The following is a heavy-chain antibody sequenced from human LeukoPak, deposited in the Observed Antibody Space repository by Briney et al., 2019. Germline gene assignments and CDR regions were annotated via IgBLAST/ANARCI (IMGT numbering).Heavy chain of an antibody. CDR2: ISYDGSNK. V-gene: IGHV3-30*18. Sequence: GRSLGLSCAASGFTFSSYGMHWVRQAPGKGLEWVAVISYDGSNKYYADSVKGRFTISRDNSKNTLYLQMNSLRAEDTAVYYCAKEYCSSTSCLSYYYYYYGMDVWGQGTTVTVSS. J-gene: IGHJ6*02. CDR3: AKEYCSSTSCLSYYYYYYGMDV. CDR1: GFTFSSYG. D-gene: IGHD2-2*01.